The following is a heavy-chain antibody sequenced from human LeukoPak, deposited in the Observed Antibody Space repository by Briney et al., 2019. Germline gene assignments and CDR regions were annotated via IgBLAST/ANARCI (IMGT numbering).Heavy chain of an antibody. J-gene: IGHJ5*02. CDR3: AKDVMVRGVIITSGFDP. Sequence: PGGSLRLSCAASGFTFSSYWMSWVRQAPGKGLEWVANIKQDGSEKYYVDSVKGRFTISRDNAKNSLYLQMNSLRAEDTALYYCAKDVMVRGVIITSGFDPWGQGTLVTVSS. CDR2: IKQDGSEK. V-gene: IGHV3-7*03. CDR1: GFTFSSYW. D-gene: IGHD3-10*01.